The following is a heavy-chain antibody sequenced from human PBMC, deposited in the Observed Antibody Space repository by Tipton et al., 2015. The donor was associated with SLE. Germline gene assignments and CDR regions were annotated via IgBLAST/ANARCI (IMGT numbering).Heavy chain of an antibody. CDR2: INQDGSVK. CDR1: KFTFSRYW. CDR3: TRIGYSSSSIDY. J-gene: IGHJ4*02. D-gene: IGHD6-6*01. Sequence: SLRLSCAASKFTFSRYWMTWVRQAPGKGLEWVANINQDGSVKYYGGSVKGRFTISRDNAKNSVLLEINSLRVEDTAVYYCTRIGYSSSSIDYWGQGTLVTVSS. V-gene: IGHV3-7*01.